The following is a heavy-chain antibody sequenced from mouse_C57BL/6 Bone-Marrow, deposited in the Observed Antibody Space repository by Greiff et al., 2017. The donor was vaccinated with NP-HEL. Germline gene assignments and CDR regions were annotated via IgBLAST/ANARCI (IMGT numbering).Heavy chain of an antibody. D-gene: IGHD2-3*01. CDR3: AREDGYYEGY. V-gene: IGHV1-81*01. J-gene: IGHJ4*01. CDR1: GYTSTSYG. Sequence: QVHVKQSGAELARPGASVKLSCKASGYTSTSYGISWVKQRTGQGLEWIGEIYPRSGNTYYNEKFKGKATLTADKSSSTAYMELRSLTSEDSAVYFCAREDGYYEGYWGQGTSVTVSS. CDR2: IYPRSGNT.